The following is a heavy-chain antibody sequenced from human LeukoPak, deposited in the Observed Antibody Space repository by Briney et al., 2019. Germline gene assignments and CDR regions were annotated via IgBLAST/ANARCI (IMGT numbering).Heavy chain of an antibody. CDR2: IYYSGST. V-gene: IGHV4-59*08. D-gene: IGHD6-19*01. J-gene: IGHJ6*03. CDR3: ARSSGWSPYYYYMDV. CDR1: GGSISSYY. Sequence: PSETLSLTCTVSGGSISSYYWSWIRQPQGKGLEWIGYIYYSGSTNYNPSLKSRVTISVDTSKNQFSLKLSSVTAADTAVYYCARSSGWSPYYYYMDVWGKGTTVTVPS.